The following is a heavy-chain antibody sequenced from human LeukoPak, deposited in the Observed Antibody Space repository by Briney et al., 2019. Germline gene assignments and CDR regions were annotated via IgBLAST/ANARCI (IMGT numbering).Heavy chain of an antibody. J-gene: IGHJ6*02. V-gene: IGHV4-61*01. Sequence: PSETLSLTCTVSAGSVSNGNYYWSWLRQPPGKALEWIGYIYYTGTTYYIPSLEGRVTISVDTSKNQFSVKLNSVTAADTAVYYCARFPSYDPHRMDVWGQGTTVTVSS. CDR2: IYYTGTT. D-gene: IGHD3-22*01. CDR3: ARFPSYDPHRMDV. CDR1: AGSVSNGNYY.